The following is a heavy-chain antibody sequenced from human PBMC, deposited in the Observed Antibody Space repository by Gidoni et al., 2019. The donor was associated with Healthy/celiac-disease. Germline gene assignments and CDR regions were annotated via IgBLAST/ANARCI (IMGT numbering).Heavy chain of an antibody. D-gene: IGHD6-19*01. CDR3: ARIRIAVAGTGDFDY. Sequence: EVQLVEYGGGLVQPGGSLRLSCAASGFTFSSYEMNWVRQAPGKGLEWVTYISSSGSTIYYADSVKGRFTISRDNAKNSLYLQMNSLRAEDTAVYYCARIRIAVAGTGDFDYWGQGTLVTVSS. J-gene: IGHJ4*02. CDR2: ISSSGSTI. V-gene: IGHV3-48*03. CDR1: GFTFSSYE.